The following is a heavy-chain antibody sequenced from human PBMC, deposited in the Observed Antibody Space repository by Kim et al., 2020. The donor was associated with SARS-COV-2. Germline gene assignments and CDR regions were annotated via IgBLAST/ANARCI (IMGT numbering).Heavy chain of an antibody. CDR1: GGSFSGYY. Sequence: SETLSLTCAVYGGSFSGYYWSWIRQPPGKGLEWIGEINHSGSTNYNPSLKSRVTISVDTSKNQFSLKLSSVTAADTAVYYCARAGTATPFDYWGQGTLVTVSS. CDR3: ARAGTATPFDY. CDR2: INHSGST. D-gene: IGHD6-13*01. V-gene: IGHV4-34*01. J-gene: IGHJ4*02.